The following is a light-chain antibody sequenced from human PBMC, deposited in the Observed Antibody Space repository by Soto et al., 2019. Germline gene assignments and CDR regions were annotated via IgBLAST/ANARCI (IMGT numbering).Light chain of an antibody. J-gene: IGKJ5*01. Sequence: DVQLTQSPSSLSASVGDRVTITCQASLAINNYLNWYQQRPGKAPKLLIYDASNLERGVPTRFTGSGSGKHFTFTISSLQPEDIATYFCQQYDFLVTFGQGTRLEIQ. V-gene: IGKV1-33*01. CDR2: DAS. CDR3: QQYDFLVT. CDR1: LAINNY.